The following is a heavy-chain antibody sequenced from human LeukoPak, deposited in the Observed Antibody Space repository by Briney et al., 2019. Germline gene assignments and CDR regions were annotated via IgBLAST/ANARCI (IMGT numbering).Heavy chain of an antibody. Sequence: QAGGSLRLSCAASGFAFSSNWMHWVRQTPGKGLVWVSRINSGGSGTSYADSVKGRFTISRDNAKNTLYLQMNSLRAEDTAVYYCARDLRGGYSYRNYGMDVWGQGTTVTVSS. J-gene: IGHJ6*02. CDR2: INSGGSGT. CDR1: GFAFSSNW. V-gene: IGHV3-74*01. CDR3: ARDLRGGYSYRNYGMDV. D-gene: IGHD5-18*01.